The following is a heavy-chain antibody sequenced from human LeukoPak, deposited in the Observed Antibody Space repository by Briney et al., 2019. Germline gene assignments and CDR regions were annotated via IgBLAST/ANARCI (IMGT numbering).Heavy chain of an antibody. V-gene: IGHV4-39*07. D-gene: IGHD7-27*01. J-gene: IGHJ3*02. Sequence: SETLSLTCTVSGGSISSGTYFWGWIRQPPGKGLEWIGSIYYSGSTNYNPSLKSRVTISVDTSKNQFSLKLSSVTAADTAVYYCARGKLGMEAFDIWGQGTMVTVSS. CDR1: GGSISSGTYF. CDR2: IYYSGST. CDR3: ARGKLGMEAFDI.